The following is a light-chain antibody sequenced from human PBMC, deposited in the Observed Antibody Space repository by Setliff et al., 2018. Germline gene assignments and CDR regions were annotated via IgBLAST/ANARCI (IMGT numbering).Light chain of an antibody. CDR3: NAYTSRSTYV. CDR2: NVS. Sequence: QSVLTQPASVSGSPGQSITISCSGTSSDVGSYDLVSWYQQHSGKAPKLIIYNVSGRPSGVSHRFSGSKSDNTASLTISGLQAEDEADYYCNAYTSRSTYVFGSGTKV. V-gene: IGLV2-14*03. J-gene: IGLJ1*01. CDR1: SSDVGSYDL.